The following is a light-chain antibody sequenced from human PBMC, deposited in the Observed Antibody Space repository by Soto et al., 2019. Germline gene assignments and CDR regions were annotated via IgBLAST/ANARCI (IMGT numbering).Light chain of an antibody. CDR1: QSVSNDF. Sequence: EIVLTQSPGILSLSPGERATLSCRASQSVSNDFLAWYQQKPGQAPRLLIYGASTRATDVPDRFSGSGFGTDFTLTISRLEPEDFALYYCQHYAGGSRITFGQGTRLEIK. J-gene: IGKJ5*01. V-gene: IGKV3-20*01. CDR2: GAS. CDR3: QHYAGGSRIT.